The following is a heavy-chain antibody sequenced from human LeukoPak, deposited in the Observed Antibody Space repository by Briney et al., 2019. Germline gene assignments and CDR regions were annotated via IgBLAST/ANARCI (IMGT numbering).Heavy chain of an antibody. CDR2: ISYDGSNK. V-gene: IGHV3-30*04. Sequence: GGSLRLSCAASGFTFSSYAMHWVRQAPGKGLEWVAVISYDGSNKYYADSVKGRFTISRDNSKNTLYLQMNSLRAEDTAVYYCAKSDLWGQGTLVTVSS. CDR1: GFTFSSYA. CDR3: AKSDL. J-gene: IGHJ4*02.